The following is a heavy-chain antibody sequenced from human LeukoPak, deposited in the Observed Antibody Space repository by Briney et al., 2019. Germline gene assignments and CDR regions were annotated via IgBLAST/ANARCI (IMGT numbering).Heavy chain of an antibody. V-gene: IGHV4-59*08. CDR3: ARHDYNWKTFDY. D-gene: IGHD1-1*01. J-gene: IGHJ4*02. Sequence: SETLSLTCTVSGVSISRYYWSWVWQPPGKGLEWIGSVHYSGNTNYNPSLKNRVTISLDTSKNQFSLKLSYVTAADTAVYYCARHDYNWKTFDYWGQGTLVTVSS. CDR2: VHYSGNT. CDR1: GVSISRYY.